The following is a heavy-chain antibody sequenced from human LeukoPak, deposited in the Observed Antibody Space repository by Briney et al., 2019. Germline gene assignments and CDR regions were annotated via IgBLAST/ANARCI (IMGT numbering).Heavy chain of an antibody. V-gene: IGHV4-4*02. J-gene: IGHJ5*02. Sequence: SETLSLTCAVSGGSISSTNWWTWDRQPPGEGLEWIGEVYHTGSSNYNPSLKSRVTISVDKSKSQFSLNLSSVTAADTAVYYCARGGTTVAGTFWFDPWGQGTLVTVSS. CDR1: GGSISSTNW. CDR3: ARGGTTVAGTFWFDP. CDR2: VYHTGSS. D-gene: IGHD6-19*01.